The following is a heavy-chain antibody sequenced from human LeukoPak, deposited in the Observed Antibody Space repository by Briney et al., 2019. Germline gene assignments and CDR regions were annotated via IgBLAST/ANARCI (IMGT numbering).Heavy chain of an antibody. CDR1: GGSFSGYY. D-gene: IGHD3-16*02. CDR3: ARDPKYDYVWGSYRS. Sequence: SETLSLTCVVYGGSFSGYYWTWIRQPPGKGLEWIGEINHSGSTNYNPSLKSRVTISVDTSKNQFSLKLSSVTAADTAVYYCARDPKYDYVWGSYRSWGQGTLVTVSS. V-gene: IGHV4-34*01. CDR2: INHSGST. J-gene: IGHJ5*02.